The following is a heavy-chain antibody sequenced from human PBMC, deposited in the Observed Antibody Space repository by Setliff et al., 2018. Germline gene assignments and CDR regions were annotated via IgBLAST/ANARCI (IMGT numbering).Heavy chain of an antibody. J-gene: IGHJ6*03. CDR3: ARVGDYMGFYYNYYMDV. V-gene: IGHV5-51*01. D-gene: IGHD3-10*01. CDR2: IFPGNSAT. CDR1: GYSFTSYW. Sequence: SGESLKISCKGSGYSFTSYWIGWVRQMPGKGLEWMGIIFPGNSATKYSPSFQGQVTMSADKSISTAYLQWSSLKASDTAIYYCARVGDYMGFYYNYYMDVWGKGATVTVSS.